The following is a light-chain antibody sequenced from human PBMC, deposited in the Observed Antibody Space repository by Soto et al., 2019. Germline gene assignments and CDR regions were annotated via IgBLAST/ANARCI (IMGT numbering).Light chain of an antibody. CDR2: GAS. CDR1: QSVSSSY. Sequence: EIVLTQSPGTLSLSPGERATLSCRASQSVSSSYLAWYQQKPGQAPSLLIYGASSRATGIPDRFSGSGSGTDSTLTISRLEPEDFEVYYCQQYGSSLLTFGGGTKVDIK. V-gene: IGKV3-20*01. J-gene: IGKJ4*01. CDR3: QQYGSSLLT.